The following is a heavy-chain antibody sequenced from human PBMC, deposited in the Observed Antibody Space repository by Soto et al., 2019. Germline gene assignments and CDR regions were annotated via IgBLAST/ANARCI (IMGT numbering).Heavy chain of an antibody. D-gene: IGHD3-10*01. CDR1: GYTFTSYA. Sequence: ASVKVSCKASGYTFTSYAMHWVRQAPGQRLEWMGWINAGNGNTKYSQKFQGRVTITRDTSASTAYMELSSLRSEDTAVYYCARDRDRDYYYYYGMDVWGQGTTVTVSS. V-gene: IGHV1-3*01. CDR2: INAGNGNT. J-gene: IGHJ6*02. CDR3: ARDRDRDYYYYYGMDV.